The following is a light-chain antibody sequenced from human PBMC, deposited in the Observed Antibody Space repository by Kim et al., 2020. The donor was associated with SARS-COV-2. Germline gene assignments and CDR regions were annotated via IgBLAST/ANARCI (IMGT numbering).Light chain of an antibody. CDR1: QSGSSSC. CDR3: QQYSKSPLT. J-gene: IGKJ4*01. Sequence: SPGESATHSYRASQSGSSSCLAWYQQKSCRAPRLLVYGPSNRVTGTPDRFSGSGSGTDFTLTISRLEPEDFAVYYCQQYSKSPLTFGGGTKVEIK. V-gene: IGKV3-20*01. CDR2: GPS.